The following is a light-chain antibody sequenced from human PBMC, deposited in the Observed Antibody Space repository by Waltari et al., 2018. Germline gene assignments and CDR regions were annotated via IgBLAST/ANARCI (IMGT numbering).Light chain of an antibody. CDR2: SAS. J-gene: IGKJ4*01. CDR1: QGISSY. V-gene: IGKV1-9*01. CDR3: QQYYSTVT. Sequence: DIQLTQSPSFLSSSVGDRLTITCRASQGISSYLAWYQVRPGKAPKLLIYSASTLQSGVPSRFSGSGSGTDFTLTITSLQAEDVAVYYCQQYYSTVTFGGGTKVEIK.